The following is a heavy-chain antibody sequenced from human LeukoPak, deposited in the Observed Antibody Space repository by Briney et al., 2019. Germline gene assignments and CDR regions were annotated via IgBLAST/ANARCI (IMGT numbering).Heavy chain of an antibody. D-gene: IGHD6-19*01. Sequence: GGSLRLSCAASGFTFSSYAMSWVRQAPGKGLEWVSAISGSGGSTYYADSVKGRFTISRDNAKNSLYLQMNSLRAEDTAVYYCARDLSGWPDYWGQGTLVTVSS. CDR1: GFTFSSYA. V-gene: IGHV3-23*01. CDR2: ISGSGGST. CDR3: ARDLSGWPDY. J-gene: IGHJ4*02.